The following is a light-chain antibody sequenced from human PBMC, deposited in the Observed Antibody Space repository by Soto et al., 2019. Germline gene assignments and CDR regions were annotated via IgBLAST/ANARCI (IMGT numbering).Light chain of an antibody. J-gene: IGKJ1*01. CDR3: LQDYTYPCT. V-gene: IGKV1-6*01. CDR1: QSGRND. CDR2: GAS. Sequence: AIQMTQSPSSLSASVGDRVTITCRASQSGRNDLGWYQQKPGKAPKLLIYGASSLQSGVPSRFSGSGSGTDFTLTIYNLQPEDFATYYCLQDYTYPCTFGQGTKVEIK.